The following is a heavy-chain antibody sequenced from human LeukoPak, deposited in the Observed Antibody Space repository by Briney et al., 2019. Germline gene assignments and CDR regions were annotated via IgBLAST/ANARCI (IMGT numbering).Heavy chain of an antibody. V-gene: IGHV4-34*01. Sequence: PSETLSLTCAVYGGSFSGYYWSWIRQPPGKGLEWIGEINHSGSTNYNPSLKSRVTISVDTSKNQCSLKLSSVTAADTAVYYCARGAPPYYYDSSGYYPRHPFDYWGQGTLVTVSS. D-gene: IGHD3-22*01. CDR3: ARGAPPYYYDSSGYYPRHPFDY. CDR1: GGSFSGYY. J-gene: IGHJ4*02. CDR2: INHSGST.